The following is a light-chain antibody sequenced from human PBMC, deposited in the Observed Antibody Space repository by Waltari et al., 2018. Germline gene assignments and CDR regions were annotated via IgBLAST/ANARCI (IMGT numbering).Light chain of an antibody. CDR1: SGEIGNYKF. V-gene: IGLV2-14*02. Sequence: QSALTQPASVSGSPGQSITISCTGTSGEIGNYKFVSWYQQEPGRVPKLIVYDVSQRPSGVSNRFSGSKSGNTASLTISGLQAEDEADYYCSSYTTTSSWVFGGGTKLTVL. CDR3: SSYTTTSSWV. CDR2: DVS. J-gene: IGLJ3*02.